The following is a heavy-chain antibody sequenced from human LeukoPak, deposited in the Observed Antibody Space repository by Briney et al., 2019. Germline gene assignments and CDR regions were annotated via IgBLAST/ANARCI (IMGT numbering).Heavy chain of an antibody. CDR3: AKNSEFVYYGSGSYYKRDY. J-gene: IGHJ4*02. V-gene: IGHV3-23*01. CDR1: GFTFSSSA. Sequence: PGRSLRLSCAASGFTFSSSAMTWVRQAPGKGLVWVSGISDSGGDTYYADSVKGRFTISRDNSKNTLYLQMNSLRAEDTAVYYCAKNSEFVYYGSGSYYKRDYWGQGTLVTVSS. D-gene: IGHD3-10*01. CDR2: ISDSGGDT.